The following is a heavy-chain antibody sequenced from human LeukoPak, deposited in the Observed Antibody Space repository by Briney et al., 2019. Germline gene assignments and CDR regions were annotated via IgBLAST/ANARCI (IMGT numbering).Heavy chain of an antibody. CDR2: IYPDDSDT. J-gene: IGHJ5*02. D-gene: IGHD5-18*01. Sequence: GESLKISCKSSGYSFTSYWIGWVRQMPGKGLEWMGIIYPDDSDTRYSPSFQGQVTISADKSISTAYLQWSSLKASDTSMYYCARSGYSYGYLNWFDPWGQGTLVTVSS. V-gene: IGHV5-51*01. CDR3: ARSGYSYGYLNWFDP. CDR1: GYSFTSYW.